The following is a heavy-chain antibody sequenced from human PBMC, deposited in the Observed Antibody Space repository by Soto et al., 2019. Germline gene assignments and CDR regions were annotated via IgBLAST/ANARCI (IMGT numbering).Heavy chain of an antibody. V-gene: IGHV3-11*06. CDR1: GFSVGDNY. D-gene: IGHD3-16*01. CDR2: SSGRGGYT. Sequence: QVQLVESGGGLVEPGGSLRLSCAASGFSVGDNYMTWIRQAPGKGLEWLSYSSGRGGYTNYADSVKGRFTISRDNAKNSLFLQLDSLRAEDTAVYFCARSSGRRHVFTFDYGLDVWGQGTTVTVSS. CDR3: ARSSGRRHVFTFDYGLDV. J-gene: IGHJ6*02.